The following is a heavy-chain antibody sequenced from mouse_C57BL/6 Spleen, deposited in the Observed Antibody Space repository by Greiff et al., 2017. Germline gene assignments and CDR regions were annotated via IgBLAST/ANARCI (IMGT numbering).Heavy chain of an antibody. D-gene: IGHD2-4*01. CDR1: GYTFTSYW. Sequence: QVQLQQPGAELVKPGASVKVSCKASGYTFTSYWMHWVKQRPGQGLEWIGRIHPSDSDTNYNQKFKGKATLTVDKSSSTAYMQLSSLTSEDSAVYYGAIGGYYDYDAEYYFDYGGQGTTLTVSS. CDR2: IHPSDSDT. V-gene: IGHV1-74*01. J-gene: IGHJ2*01. CDR3: AIGGYYDYDAEYYFDY.